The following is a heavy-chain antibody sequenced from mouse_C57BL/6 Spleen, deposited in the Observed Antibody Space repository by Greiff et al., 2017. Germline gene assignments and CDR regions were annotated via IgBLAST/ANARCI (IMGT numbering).Heavy chain of an antibody. CDR2: IYPGDGDT. Sequence: VQLQQSGAELVKPGASVKISCKASGYAFSSYWMNWVKQRPGKGLEWLGQIYPGDGDTNYTGKFKGKATLTADKSSSTAYMQLSSLTSEDSAVYFCAREGDYAKYYFDYWGQGTTLTVSS. D-gene: IGHD2-4*01. J-gene: IGHJ2*01. CDR1: GYAFSSYW. CDR3: AREGDYAKYYFDY. V-gene: IGHV1-80*01.